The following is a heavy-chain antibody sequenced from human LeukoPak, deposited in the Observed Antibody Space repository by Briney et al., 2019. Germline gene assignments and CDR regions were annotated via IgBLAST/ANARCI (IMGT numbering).Heavy chain of an antibody. V-gene: IGHV1-24*01. D-gene: IGHD2-2*01. J-gene: IGHJ6*02. Sequence: ASVKVSCKVSGYTLTELSMHWVRQAPGKGLEWMGGFDPEDGETIYAQKFQGRVTMTEDTSTDTAYMELSSLRSEDTAVYYCATTPHPAISLYYYGMDVWGQGTTVTVSS. CDR3: ATTPHPAISLYYYGMDV. CDR1: GYTLTELS. CDR2: FDPEDGET.